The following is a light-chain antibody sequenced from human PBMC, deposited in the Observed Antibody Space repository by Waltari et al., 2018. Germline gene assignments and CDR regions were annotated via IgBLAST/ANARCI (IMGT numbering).Light chain of an antibody. V-gene: IGLV1-40*01. Sequence: QSVLTQPPSVSGAPGHSVPISCTGSRSNIGAGYDVHWYQQPPGAAPKLLIYAFVNRPSGVPDRFYGSKSGTSASLAINGLQAEDEAIYYCQSYDSSLSAVFGGGTKVTVL. J-gene: IGLJ3*02. CDR1: RSNIGAGYD. CDR3: QSYDSSLSAV. CDR2: AFV.